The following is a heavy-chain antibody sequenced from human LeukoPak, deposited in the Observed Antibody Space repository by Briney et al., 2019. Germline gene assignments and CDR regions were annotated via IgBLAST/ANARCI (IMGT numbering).Heavy chain of an antibody. CDR1: GITVSSNY. J-gene: IGHJ4*02. V-gene: IGHV3-53*01. D-gene: IGHD6-19*01. Sequence: PGGSLRLSCAASGITVSSNYMSWGRQAPGKGLEWVSVIYAGGTTYYADSVKGRFTISRDNSKNTVYLQINSLSAEDTAIYYCARETLAGFDYWGQGTLVTVSS. CDR2: IYAGGTT. CDR3: ARETLAGFDY.